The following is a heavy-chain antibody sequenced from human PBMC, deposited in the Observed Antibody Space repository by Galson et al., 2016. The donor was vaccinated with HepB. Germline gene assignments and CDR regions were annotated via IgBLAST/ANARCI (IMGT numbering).Heavy chain of an antibody. V-gene: IGHV3-7*01. CDR2: IKEDGSEK. D-gene: IGHD3-10*01. CDR3: ARGRLWFGEPHYDGMDV. Sequence: SLRLSCAASGFTFSSYWMSWVRQAPEKGLEWVANIKEDGSEKYYVVSVKGRITISRDNAKNSLYLQINRRRADHTSVYCCARGRLWFGEPHYDGMDVWGQGTTVTVSS. J-gene: IGHJ6*02. CDR1: GFTFSSYW.